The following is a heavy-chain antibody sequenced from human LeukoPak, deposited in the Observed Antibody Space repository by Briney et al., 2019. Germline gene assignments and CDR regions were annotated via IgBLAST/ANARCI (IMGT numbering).Heavy chain of an antibody. CDR3: AKDRGVATAGSYYFDY. CDR2: IRYDGSNK. D-gene: IGHD5-12*01. V-gene: IGHV3-30*02. Sequence: GESLRLSCAASGFVFSTYGMHWVRQAPGKGLDWVAFIRYDGSNKYYADSVKGRFTISRDNSKNTLYLQMNSLRVEDTAVYYCAKDRGVATAGSYYFDYWGQGALVTVSS. CDR1: GFVFSTYG. J-gene: IGHJ4*02.